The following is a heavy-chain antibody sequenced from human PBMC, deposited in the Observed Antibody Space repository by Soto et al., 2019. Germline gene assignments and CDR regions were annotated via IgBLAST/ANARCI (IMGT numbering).Heavy chain of an antibody. CDR2: IRFDGTKK. CDR1: GFIFRNYG. CDR3: ARSIGGMDV. J-gene: IGHJ6*02. Sequence: PGGSLRLSCAASGFIFRNYGIHWVRQAPGKGLEWVATIRFDGTKKYYADSVKGRFTVSRDDSKNTVYLQMDSLRAEDTAVYYCARSIGGMDVWGQGTTVTVSS. V-gene: IGHV3-30*02. D-gene: IGHD3-10*01.